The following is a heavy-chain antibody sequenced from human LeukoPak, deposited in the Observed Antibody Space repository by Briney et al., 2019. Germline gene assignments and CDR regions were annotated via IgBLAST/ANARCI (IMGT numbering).Heavy chain of an antibody. D-gene: IGHD1-14*01. CDR2: INHSGST. V-gene: IGHV4-34*01. CDR3: ARRLYPRRYYYYYMDV. Sequence: PSETLSLTCAVYGGSFSGYYWSWIRQPPGKGLEWIGEINHSGSTNYNPSLKSRVTISVDTSKNQFSLKLSSVTAADTAVYYCARRLYPRRYYYYYMDVWGKGTTVTISS. CDR1: GGSFSGYY. J-gene: IGHJ6*03.